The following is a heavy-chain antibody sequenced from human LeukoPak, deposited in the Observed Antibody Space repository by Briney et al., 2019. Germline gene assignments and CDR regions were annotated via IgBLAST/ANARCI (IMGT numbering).Heavy chain of an antibody. D-gene: IGHD3-16*02. CDR2: ISWDSGNR. J-gene: IGHJ4*02. CDR1: GFIFGDYA. Sequence: GGSLRLSCAASGFIFGDYAMHWVRQVPGKGLEWVSGISWDSGNRGYADSVKGRSTISRDNAKNSVYLQMNTLGADDTGFYYCAKDIYRFGGGGSDSWGPGVLVTVSS. V-gene: IGHV3-9*01. CDR3: AKDIYRFGGGGSDS.